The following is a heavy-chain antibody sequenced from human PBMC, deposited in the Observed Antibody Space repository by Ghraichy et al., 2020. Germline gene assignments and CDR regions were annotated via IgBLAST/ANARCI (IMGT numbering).Heavy chain of an antibody. CDR1: GFTFSSYS. V-gene: IGHV3-21*01. D-gene: IGHD6-6*01. CDR3: ARDSARLGSGAFDY. Sequence: GGSLRLSCAASGFTFSSYSMNWVRQAPGKGLEWVSSISSSSSYIYYADSVKGRFTISRDNAKNSLYLQMNSLRAEDTAVYYCARDSARLGSGAFDYWGQGTLVTVSS. CDR2: ISSSSSYI. J-gene: IGHJ4*02.